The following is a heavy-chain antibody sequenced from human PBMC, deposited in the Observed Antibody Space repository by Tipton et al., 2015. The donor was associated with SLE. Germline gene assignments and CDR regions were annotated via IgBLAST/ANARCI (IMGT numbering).Heavy chain of an antibody. CDR3: ARGAGAGYSSSWYTFDY. V-gene: IGHV4-34*01. J-gene: IGHJ4*02. Sequence: GLVKPSETLSLTCAVYGGSFSGYYWSWIRQPPGKGLEWIGEINHSGSTNYNPSLKSRVTISVDTSKNQFSLKLSSVTAADTAVYYCARGAGAGYSSSWYTFDYWGQGTLVTVSP. D-gene: IGHD6-13*01. CDR1: GGSFSGYY. CDR2: INHSGST.